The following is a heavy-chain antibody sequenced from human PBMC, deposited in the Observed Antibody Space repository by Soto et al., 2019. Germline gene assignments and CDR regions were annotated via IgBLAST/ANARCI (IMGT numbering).Heavy chain of an antibody. D-gene: IGHD3-10*01. CDR1: GCSISSYY. V-gene: IGHV4-59*01. CDR2: IYYSGST. CDR3: ARDTSYGSGINWFDP. Sequence: SETLSLTCPLSGCSISSYYWSWIRQPPGKGLEWIGYIYYSGSTNYNPSLKSRVTISVDTSKNQFSLKLSSVTAAYTAVYYCARDTSYGSGINWFDPWGQGTLVTVSS. J-gene: IGHJ5*02.